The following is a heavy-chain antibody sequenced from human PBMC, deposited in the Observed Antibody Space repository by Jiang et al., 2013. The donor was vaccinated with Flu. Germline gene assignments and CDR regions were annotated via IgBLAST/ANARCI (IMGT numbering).Heavy chain of an antibody. CDR2: IIPIFGTA. V-gene: IGHV1-69*01. J-gene: IGHJ6*02. CDR1: GGTFSSYA. CDR3: ARGYCSGGSCQYYYYYYGMDV. Sequence: SGAEVKKPGSSVKVSCKASGGTFSSYAISWVRQAPGQGLEWMGGIIPIFGTANYAQKFQGRVTITADESTSTAYMELSSLRSEDTAVYYCARGYCSGGSCQYYYYYYGMDVWGQGTTVTVSS. D-gene: IGHD2-15*01.